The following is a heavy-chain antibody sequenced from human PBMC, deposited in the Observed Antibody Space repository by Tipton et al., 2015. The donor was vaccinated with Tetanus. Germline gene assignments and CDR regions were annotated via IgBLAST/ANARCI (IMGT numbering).Heavy chain of an antibody. CDR3: ARANYDFPKKGPFDS. CDR1: GGSLRSGDHY. J-gene: IGHJ4*02. Sequence: TLSLTCIVSGGSLRSGDHYWSWIRQPPGKGLEWLAYISASGSTNSNYSLKSRITISQDTSKNQFSLKLTSVTAADTAVYYCARANYDFPKKGPFDSWGQGTLVIVSS. D-gene: IGHD3-3*01. CDR2: ISASGST. V-gene: IGHV4-61*08.